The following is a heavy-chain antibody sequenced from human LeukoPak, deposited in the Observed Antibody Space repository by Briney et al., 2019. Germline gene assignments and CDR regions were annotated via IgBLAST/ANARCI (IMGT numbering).Heavy chain of an antibody. Sequence: GGSLRLSCAASGFTFSSYAMNWVRQAPGKGLEWVSTISSSGGSTYYADSVKGRFTISRDNSKNTLYLQMNSLRAEDTAVYYCAKLLKDYYDSSGYYSYRWYFDYWGQGTLVTVSS. CDR3: AKLLKDYYDSSGYYSYRWYFDY. CDR2: ISSSGGST. D-gene: IGHD3-22*01. V-gene: IGHV3-23*01. J-gene: IGHJ4*02. CDR1: GFTFSSYA.